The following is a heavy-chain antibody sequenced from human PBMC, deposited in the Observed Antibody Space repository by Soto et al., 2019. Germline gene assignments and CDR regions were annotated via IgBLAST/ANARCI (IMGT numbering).Heavy chain of an antibody. Sequence: EVHLVESGGGLAQPGGSLRLSCAASGFTFSNAWINWVRQAPGKGLEWVGRIKSKIHGGTTDFAAPVKGRFAISRDDSKNVAYMEMNSLKIEDTAVYYCSTDSYSDLTVVRLVNWGHGILVTVSS. J-gene: IGHJ4*01. CDR1: GFTFSNAW. CDR3: STDSYSDLTVVRLVN. V-gene: IGHV3-15*07. CDR2: IKSKIHGGTT. D-gene: IGHD3-22*01.